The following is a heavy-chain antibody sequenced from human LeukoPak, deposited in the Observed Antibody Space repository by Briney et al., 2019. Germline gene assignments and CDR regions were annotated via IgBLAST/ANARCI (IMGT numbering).Heavy chain of an antibody. CDR2: IIPIFGTA. Sequence: SVKVSCRASGGTFSSYAISWVRQAPGQGLEWMGGIIPIFGTANYAQKFQGRVTITADKSTSTAYMELSSLRSEDTAVYYCARALPDALGGIGNAFDIWGQGTMVTVSS. J-gene: IGHJ3*02. CDR3: ARALPDALGGIGNAFDI. D-gene: IGHD3-16*01. V-gene: IGHV1-69*06. CDR1: GGTFSSYA.